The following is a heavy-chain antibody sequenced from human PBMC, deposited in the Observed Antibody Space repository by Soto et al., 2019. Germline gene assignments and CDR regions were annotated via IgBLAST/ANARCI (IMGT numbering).Heavy chain of an antibody. CDR3: AKANNGLWPYFDY. V-gene: IGHV3-23*01. Sequence: GGSLRLSCAASGFTFSSYAMSWVRQAPGKGLEWVSAISGSGGSTYYADSVEGRFTISRDNSKNTLYLQMSSLRAEDTAVYYCAKANNGLWPYFDYWGQGTLVTVSS. CDR1: GFTFSSYA. J-gene: IGHJ4*02. CDR2: ISGSGGST. D-gene: IGHD1-20*01.